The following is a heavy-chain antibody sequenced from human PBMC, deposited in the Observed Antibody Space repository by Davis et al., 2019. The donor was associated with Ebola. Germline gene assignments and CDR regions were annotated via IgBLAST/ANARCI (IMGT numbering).Heavy chain of an antibody. CDR1: GGSISGYY. V-gene: IGHV4-59*01. CDR3: ARGSQWLGPDY. D-gene: IGHD6-19*01. J-gene: IGHJ4*02. Sequence: MPSETLSLTCTVSGGSISGYYWSWIRQPPGKGLEWIGYIYYSGSTNYNPSLKSRVTISVDTSKKHFSLKLGSVTAADTAVYYCARGSQWLGPDYWGQGTLVTVSS. CDR2: IYYSGST.